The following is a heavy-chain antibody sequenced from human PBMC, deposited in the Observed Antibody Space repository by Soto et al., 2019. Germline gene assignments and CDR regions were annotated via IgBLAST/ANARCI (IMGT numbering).Heavy chain of an antibody. D-gene: IGHD2-15*01. V-gene: IGHV4-59*08. CDR2: IYYSGST. Sequence: QVQLQESGPGLVKPSETLSLTCTVSGGSISSYYCSWIRQPPGKGLEWIGYIYYSGSTNYNPSLKRRVTISVDTSKNQFSLKLSSVTAADTAVYYCARRYGGTFDYWGQGTLVTVSA. J-gene: IGHJ4*02. CDR3: ARRYGGTFDY. CDR1: GGSISSYY.